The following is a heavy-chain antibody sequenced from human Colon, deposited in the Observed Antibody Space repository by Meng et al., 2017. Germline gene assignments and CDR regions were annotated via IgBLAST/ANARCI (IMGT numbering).Heavy chain of an antibody. CDR3: ASFPPPGKQWLVTDY. J-gene: IGHJ4*02. CDR1: GGSISSSNW. D-gene: IGHD6-19*01. Sequence: QVQLQESGPGLVKPSGTLSPTCAVSGGSISSSNWWSWVRQPPGKGLEWIGEIYHSGSTNYNPSLKSRVTISVDKSKNQFSLKLSSVTAADTAVYYCASFPPPGKQWLVTDYWGQGTLVTVSS. CDR2: IYHSGST. V-gene: IGHV4-4*02.